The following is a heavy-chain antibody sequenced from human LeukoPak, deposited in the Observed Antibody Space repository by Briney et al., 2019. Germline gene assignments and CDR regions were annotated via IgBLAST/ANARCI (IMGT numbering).Heavy chain of an antibody. D-gene: IGHD6-19*01. J-gene: IGHJ4*02. V-gene: IGHV4-4*07. Sequence: SETLSLTCTVSGDSISTYYWSWIRQPAGKGLEWIGRIYSSGSTNFNPSLKSRVTMSVDTSKNQFSLKLSSVTAADTAVYYCARGGYSSDWSQKFPFDYWGQGTLVTVSS. CDR1: GDSISTYY. CDR3: ARGGYSSDWSQKFPFDY. CDR2: IYSSGST.